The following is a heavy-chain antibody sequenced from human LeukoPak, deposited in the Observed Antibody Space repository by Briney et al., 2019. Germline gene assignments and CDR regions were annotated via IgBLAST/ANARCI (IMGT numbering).Heavy chain of an antibody. CDR3: ARCGSTSCYPPYYFDY. J-gene: IGHJ4*02. Sequence: ASVKVSCKASGYTFTGYYMHWVRQAPGQGLEWMGWINPNSGGTNYAQKFQGRVTMIRDTSISTAYMELSRLRSDDTAVYYCARCGSTSCYPPYYFDYWGQGTLVTVSS. V-gene: IGHV1-2*02. D-gene: IGHD2-2*01. CDR2: INPNSGGT. CDR1: GYTFTGYY.